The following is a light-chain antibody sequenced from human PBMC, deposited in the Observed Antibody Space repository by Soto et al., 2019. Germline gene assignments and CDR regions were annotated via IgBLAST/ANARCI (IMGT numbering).Light chain of an antibody. CDR2: AAS. J-gene: IGKJ4*01. V-gene: IGKV1-39*01. CDR1: QSISSY. CDR3: QQSYSTPLT. Sequence: DIPMTQSPSSLSASVGDRVTITCRASQSISSYLNWYQQKPGKDPKLLIYAASSLQSGVPSRFSGSGSETDFTLTISTLQPDDVATYYCQQSYSTPLTFGGGTKVEIK.